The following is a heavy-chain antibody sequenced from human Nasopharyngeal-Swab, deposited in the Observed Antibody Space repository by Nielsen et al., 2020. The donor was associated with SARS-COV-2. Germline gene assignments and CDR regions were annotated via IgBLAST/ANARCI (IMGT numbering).Heavy chain of an antibody. CDR2: INGEASRT. CDR1: GFTFNNYW. Sequence: GGSLRLSCAVSGFTFNNYWMHWVRQAPGKGLVWVSRINGEASRTSYADSVKGRFTISRDNAKNTLYLQMNSLRADDAAMYYCARDPHGVRGAMQDAFDLWGQGTMVTVSS. CDR3: ARDPHGVRGAMQDAFDL. V-gene: IGHV3-74*01. D-gene: IGHD3-16*01. J-gene: IGHJ3*01.